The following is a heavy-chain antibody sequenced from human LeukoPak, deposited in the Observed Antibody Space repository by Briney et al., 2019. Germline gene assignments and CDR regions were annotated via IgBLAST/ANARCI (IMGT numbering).Heavy chain of an antibody. J-gene: IGHJ3*02. CDR1: VGSFSGYY. CDR2: INHSGST. CDR3: ARGSGYSYGPGHAFDI. V-gene: IGHV4-34*01. Sequence: KPSETLSLTCAVYVGSFSGYYWSWIRQPPGKGLEWIGEINHSGSTNYNPSLKSRVTISVDTSKNQFSLKLSSVTAADTAVYYCARGSGYSYGPGHAFDIWGQGTMVTVSS. D-gene: IGHD5-18*01.